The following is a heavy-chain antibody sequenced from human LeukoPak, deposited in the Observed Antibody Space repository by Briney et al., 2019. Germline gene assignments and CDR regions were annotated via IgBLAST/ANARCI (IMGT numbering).Heavy chain of an antibody. CDR3: ASEYCSGGSCYPYYYYGMDV. CDR2: INPNSGGT. D-gene: IGHD2-15*01. CDR1: GYTFTDYY. Sequence: ASVKVSCKASGYTFTDYYMHWVRQAPGQGLEWMGWINPNSGGTNYAQKFQGRVTITADKSTSTTYMELSSLRSEDTAVYYCASEYCSGGSCYPYYYYGMDVWGQGTTVTVSS. V-gene: IGHV1-2*02. J-gene: IGHJ6*02.